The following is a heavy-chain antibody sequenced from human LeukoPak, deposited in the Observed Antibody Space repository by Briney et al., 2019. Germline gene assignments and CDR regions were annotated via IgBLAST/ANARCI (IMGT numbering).Heavy chain of an antibody. Sequence: GGSLRLSCAASGFTFSSYAMSWVRQAPGKGLEWVSAISGSGGSTYYADSVKGRFTISRDNSKNTLYLQMNSLRAEDTAVYYCAKVGSYRPGYYMDVWGKGTTVTVSS. V-gene: IGHV3-23*01. CDR2: ISGSGGST. CDR1: GFTFSSYA. CDR3: AKVGSYRPGYYMDV. D-gene: IGHD1-26*01. J-gene: IGHJ6*03.